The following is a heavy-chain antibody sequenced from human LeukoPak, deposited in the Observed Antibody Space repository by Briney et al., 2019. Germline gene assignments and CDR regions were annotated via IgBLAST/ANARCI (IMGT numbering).Heavy chain of an antibody. CDR2: ISSSSSYI. Sequence: KPGGSLRLSCAASGFTFSSCSMNWVRQAPGKGLEWVSSISSSSSYIYYADSVKGRFTISRDNAKNSLYLQMNSLRAEDTAVYYCARLGTPGDYYYYYMDVWGKGTTVTVSS. CDR1: GFTFSSCS. J-gene: IGHJ6*03. CDR3: ARLGTPGDYYYYYMDV. V-gene: IGHV3-21*01. D-gene: IGHD1-1*01.